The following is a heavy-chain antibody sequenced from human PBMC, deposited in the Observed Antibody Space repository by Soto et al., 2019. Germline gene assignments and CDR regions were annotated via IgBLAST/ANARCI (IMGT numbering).Heavy chain of an antibody. CDR3: ARDGPYYYASRMDV. V-gene: IGHV3-53*04. CDR1: GFTVSSNY. D-gene: IGHD3-10*01. CDR2: IHSGGDT. J-gene: IGHJ6*02. Sequence: EVQLVESGGGLVQPGGSLRLSCAASGFTVSSNYMTWVRQAPGKGLEWVSVIHSGGDTYYANSVKGRFTVSRHDSKNTLYLQMNRLTPEDTAVYYCARDGPYYYASRMDVWGQGTTVTVSS.